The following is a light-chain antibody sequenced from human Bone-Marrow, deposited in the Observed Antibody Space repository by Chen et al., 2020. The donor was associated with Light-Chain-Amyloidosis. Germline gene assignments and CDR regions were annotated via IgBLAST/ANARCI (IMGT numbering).Light chain of an antibody. CDR2: AAS. CDR1: QSVTNY. CDR3: QQSYSSPP. J-gene: IGKJ1*01. V-gene: IGKV1-39*01. Sequence: DIQMTQSPSSLAASVGDRVTITCRTSQSVTNYLNWYQQKPGKAPRILIYAASTLHTGVPSRFSGSGFGTDFTLTISGLQPEDFATCCGQQSYSSPPFVPGTKVE.